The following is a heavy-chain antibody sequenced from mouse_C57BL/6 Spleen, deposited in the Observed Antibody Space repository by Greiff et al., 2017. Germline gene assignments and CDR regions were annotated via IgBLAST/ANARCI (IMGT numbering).Heavy chain of an antibody. CDR1: GFSLTSYG. V-gene: IGHV2-5*01. D-gene: IGHD3-1*01. J-gene: IGHJ1*03. Sequence: VKLVESGPGLVQPSQSLSITCTVSGFSLTSYGVHWVRQSPGKGLEWLGVIWRGGSTDYNAAFMSRLSITKDNSKSQVFFKMNSLQADDTAIDYCAKNGATPRYFDVWGTGTTVTVSS. CDR3: AKNGATPRYFDV. CDR2: IWRGGST.